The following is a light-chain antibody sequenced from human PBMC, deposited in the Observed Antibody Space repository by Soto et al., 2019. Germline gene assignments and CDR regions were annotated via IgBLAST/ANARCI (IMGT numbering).Light chain of an antibody. Sequence: IQMTQSPSTLSASVGDRVTITCRASQGISTWLAWYQQKPGKAPKLLIYKASNLEGGVPSRFSGSGSGTEFTITINSLQPDDFATYYCQQYNTYPLSFGGGTKVDIK. J-gene: IGKJ4*01. V-gene: IGKV1-5*03. CDR1: QGISTW. CDR3: QQYNTYPLS. CDR2: KAS.